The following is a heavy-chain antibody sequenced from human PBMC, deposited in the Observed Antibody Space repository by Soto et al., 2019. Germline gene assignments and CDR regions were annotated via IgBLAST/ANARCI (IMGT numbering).Heavy chain of an antibody. V-gene: IGHV4-38-2*01. Sequence: KPSETLSLTCAVSGYSISSGYYWGWIRQPPGKGLEWIGSIYHSGSTYYNPSLKSRVTISVDTSKNQFSLKLSSVTAADTAVYYCARFSPYYDFWSGYSTGFDYWGQGTLVTVSS. D-gene: IGHD3-3*01. CDR1: GYSISSGYY. CDR2: IYHSGST. CDR3: ARFSPYYDFWSGYSTGFDY. J-gene: IGHJ4*02.